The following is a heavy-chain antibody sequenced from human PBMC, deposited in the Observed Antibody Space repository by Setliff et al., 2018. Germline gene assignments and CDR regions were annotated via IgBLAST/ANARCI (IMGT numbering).Heavy chain of an antibody. V-gene: IGHV1-3*01. Sequence: ASVKVSCKASGYTFTDYAIHWLRQAPGQRLEWMGWINARNGNTQYSEKFKGRVTITRATSASTAYMELSSLKSEDTAVYYCARDQILVVVAHQGHDAFDIWGQGTMVTVSS. CDR1: GYTFTDYA. CDR2: INARNGNT. J-gene: IGHJ3*02. CDR3: ARDQILVVVAHQGHDAFDI. D-gene: IGHD2-15*01.